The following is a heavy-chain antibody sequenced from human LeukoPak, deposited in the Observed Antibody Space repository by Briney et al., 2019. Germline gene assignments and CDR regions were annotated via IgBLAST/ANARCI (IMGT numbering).Heavy chain of an antibody. CDR3: ARQAIVGATGRHFDY. J-gene: IGHJ4*02. CDR1: GGSFSGYY. CDR2: ISYSGST. D-gene: IGHD1-26*01. V-gene: IGHV4-34*01. Sequence: SETLSLTCAVYGGSFSGYYWSWIRQPPGKGLEWIGSISYSGSTCYNPSLKSRVTISVDTSKNQFSLKSSSVTAADTAVYYCARQAIVGATGRHFDYWGQGTLVTVSS.